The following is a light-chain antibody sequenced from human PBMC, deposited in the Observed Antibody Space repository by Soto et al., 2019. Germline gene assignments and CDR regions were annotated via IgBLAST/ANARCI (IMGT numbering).Light chain of an antibody. J-gene: IGKJ1*01. Sequence: DIQMTQSPSTLSASVGDRVSITCRASQRISSWLAWYQQKPGKAPNLLIYDASSFESGVPSRFSGSGSGTEFTLTISSLQPDDFATYYCQQYDTYPRTFGPGTKVEVK. CDR1: QRISSW. CDR3: QQYDTYPRT. CDR2: DAS. V-gene: IGKV1-5*01.